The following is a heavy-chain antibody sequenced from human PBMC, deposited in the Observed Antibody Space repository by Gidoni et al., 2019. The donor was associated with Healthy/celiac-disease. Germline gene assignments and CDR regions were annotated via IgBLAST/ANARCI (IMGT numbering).Heavy chain of an antibody. CDR2: IYSSGST. CDR3: ARDSVSGPYYDFWSGYYNPGWFDP. V-gene: IGHV4-59*01. CDR1: GGSISSYY. J-gene: IGHJ5*02. D-gene: IGHD3-3*01. Sequence: QVQLQESGPGLVKPSETLSLTCTVSGGSISSYYWSWIRQPPGKGLEWIGYIYSSGSTNYNPSLKSRVTISVDTSKNQFSLKLSSVTAADTAVYYCARDSVSGPYYDFWSGYYNPGWFDPWGQGTLVTVSS.